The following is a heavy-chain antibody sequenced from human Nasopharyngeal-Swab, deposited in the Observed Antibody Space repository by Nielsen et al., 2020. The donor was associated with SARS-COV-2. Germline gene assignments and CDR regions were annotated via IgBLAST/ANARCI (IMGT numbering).Heavy chain of an antibody. J-gene: IGHJ3*02. D-gene: IGHD3-3*01. CDR2: IYYSGST. CDR3: ARRDIRITIFGVVHDAFDI. CDR1: GGSISSGGYY. V-gene: IGHV4-31*03. Sequence: SETLSLTCTVSGGSISSGGYYWSWIRQHPGKGLEWIRYIYYSGSTYYNPSLKSRVTISVDTSKNQFSLKLSSVTAADTAVYYCARRDIRITIFGVVHDAFDIWGQGTMVTVSS.